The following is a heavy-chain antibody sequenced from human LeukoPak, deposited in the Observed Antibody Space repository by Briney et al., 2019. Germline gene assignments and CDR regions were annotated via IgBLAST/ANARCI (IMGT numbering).Heavy chain of an antibody. CDR3: ARDPYSSGLAPYYYYGMDV. J-gene: IGHJ6*02. Sequence: GGPLRLSCAASGFTFSSYAMHWVRQAPGKGLEWVAVISYDGSNKYYADSVKGRFTISRDNSKNTLYLQMNSLRAEDTAVYYCARDPYSSGLAPYYYYGMDVWGQGTTVTVSS. CDR2: ISYDGSNK. CDR1: GFTFSSYA. D-gene: IGHD6-19*01. V-gene: IGHV3-30-3*01.